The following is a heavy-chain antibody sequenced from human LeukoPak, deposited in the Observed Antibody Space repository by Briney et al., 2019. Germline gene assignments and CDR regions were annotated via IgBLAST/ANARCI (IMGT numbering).Heavy chain of an antibody. Sequence: SETLSLTCSVSDGSISNSSYYWGWIRQPPGKGLEWIGSIYYSVRTYYNPSLKSRVTISVDTSKNQFSLKLSSVTAADTAVYYCARLRYGEGYWGQGTLVTVSS. CDR2: IYYSVRT. CDR3: ARLRYGEGY. V-gene: IGHV4-39*01. D-gene: IGHD4-17*01. CDR1: DGSISNSSYY. J-gene: IGHJ4*01.